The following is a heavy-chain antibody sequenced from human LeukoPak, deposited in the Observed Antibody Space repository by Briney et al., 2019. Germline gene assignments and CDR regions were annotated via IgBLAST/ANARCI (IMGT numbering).Heavy chain of an antibody. CDR3: ASLCSSTSCYSQSY. CDR1: GFTFSSYA. V-gene: IGHV3-23*01. CDR2: ISGSGGST. D-gene: IGHD2-2*02. Sequence: GGSLRLSCAASGFTFSSYAMSWVRQAPGKGLEWVSAISGSGGSTYYADSVKGRFTISRDNSKNTLYLQMNSLRAEDTAVYYCASLCSSTSCYSQSYWGQGTLVTVSS. J-gene: IGHJ4*02.